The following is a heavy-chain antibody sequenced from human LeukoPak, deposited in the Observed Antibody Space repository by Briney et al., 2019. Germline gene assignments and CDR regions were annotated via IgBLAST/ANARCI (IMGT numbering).Heavy chain of an antibody. V-gene: IGHV4-34*01. Sequence: GSLRLSCAGSGFSFSDYHMSWIRQPPGKGLEWIGEINHSGSTNYNPSLKSRVTISVDTSKNQFSLKLSSVTAADTAVYYCARGPRSTTTWYFDLWGRGTLVTVSS. CDR1: GFSFSDYH. D-gene: IGHD4-17*01. CDR3: ARGPRSTTTWYFDL. J-gene: IGHJ2*01. CDR2: INHSGST.